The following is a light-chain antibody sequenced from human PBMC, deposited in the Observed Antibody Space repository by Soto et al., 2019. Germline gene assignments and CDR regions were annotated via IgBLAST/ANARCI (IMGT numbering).Light chain of an antibody. CDR3: QHRSNWPRT. CDR1: QSVSSY. Sequence: EIVLTQSPATLSLSPGERATLSCRASQSVSSYLAWYQQKPGQAPRLLIYDASNRATGIPARFSGSGSGTDFTLTISSIEPEYFAVYDCQHRSNWPRTFGQGTKVEIK. V-gene: IGKV3-11*01. J-gene: IGKJ1*01. CDR2: DAS.